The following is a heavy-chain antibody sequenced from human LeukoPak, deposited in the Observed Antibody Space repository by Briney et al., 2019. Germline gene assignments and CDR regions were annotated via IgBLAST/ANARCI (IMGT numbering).Heavy chain of an antibody. Sequence: PSETLSLTCTVSGGSISSYYWSWIRQPPGKGLEWIGYIYYSGSTSYNPSLKSRVTISVDTSKKQFSLKLSSVTAADTAVYYCARVGYYYDSSGYYEYFDYWGQGTLVTVSS. J-gene: IGHJ4*02. CDR2: IYYSGST. CDR1: GGSISSYY. V-gene: IGHV4-59*08. CDR3: ARVGYYYDSSGYYEYFDY. D-gene: IGHD3-22*01.